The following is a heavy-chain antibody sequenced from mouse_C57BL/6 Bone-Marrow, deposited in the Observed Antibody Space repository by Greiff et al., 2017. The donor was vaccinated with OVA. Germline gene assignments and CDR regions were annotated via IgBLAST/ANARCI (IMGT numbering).Heavy chain of an antibody. D-gene: IGHD2-3*01. CDR1: GFNIKDYY. V-gene: IGHV14-2*01. J-gene: IGHJ2*01. CDR2: IDPEDGET. CDR3: ARRGWLLREGGY. Sequence: EVQLQESGAELVKPGASVKLSCTASGFNIKDYYMHWVKQRPEQGLEWIGRIDPEDGETKYAPKFQGKATITADTSSTTAYLQLRSLTSEDTGVYYCARRGWLLREGGYWGQGTTLTVSS.